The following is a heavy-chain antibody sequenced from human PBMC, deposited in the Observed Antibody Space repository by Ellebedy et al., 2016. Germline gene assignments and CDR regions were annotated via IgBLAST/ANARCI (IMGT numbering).Heavy chain of an antibody. CDR3: TRSVRASGWADP. CDR2: IFYNGTT. J-gene: IGHJ5*02. D-gene: IGHD6-19*01. V-gene: IGHV4-59*01. CDR1: HDNIKTYS. Sequence: SETPSLTCTVSHDNIKTYSWSWIRQPPGKALEWIGDIFYNGTTIYHPSLKTRLSMSRDMSKKEFSVKMTSVTAADTAFYYCTRSVRASGWADPWGQGILVIVS.